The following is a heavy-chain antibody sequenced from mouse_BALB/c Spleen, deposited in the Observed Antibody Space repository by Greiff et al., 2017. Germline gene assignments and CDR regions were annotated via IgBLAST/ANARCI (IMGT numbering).Heavy chain of an antibody. V-gene: IGHV1-82*01. CDR1: GYAFSSSW. J-gene: IGHJ2*01. CDR3: ARDYYADY. CDR2: IYPGDGDT. Sequence: VQLQQSGPELVKPGASVKISCKASGYAFSSSWMNWVKQRPGQGLEWIGRIYPGDGDTNYNGKFKGKATLTADKSSSTAYMQLSSLTSVDSAVYFCARDYYADYWGQGTTLTVSS.